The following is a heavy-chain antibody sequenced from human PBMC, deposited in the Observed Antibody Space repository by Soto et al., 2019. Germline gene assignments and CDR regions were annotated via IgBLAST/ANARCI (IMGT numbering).Heavy chain of an antibody. CDR2: IIPILGIA. V-gene: IGHV1-69*04. J-gene: IGHJ4*02. Sequence: ASVQVSCQASGGTFSSYTISWVRQAPGKGLEWMGRIIPILGIANYAQKFQGRVTITADKSTSTTYMELSRLRSEDTAVYYCARDTPEGGWNYERFDDWGQGTLVTVSS. CDR1: GGTFSSYT. D-gene: IGHD1-7*01. CDR3: ARDTPEGGWNYERFDD.